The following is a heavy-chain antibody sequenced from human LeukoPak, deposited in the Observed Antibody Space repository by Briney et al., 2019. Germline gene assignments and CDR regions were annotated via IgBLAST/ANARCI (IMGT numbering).Heavy chain of an antibody. J-gene: IGHJ2*01. CDR1: GGSISSRSYY. D-gene: IGHD3-10*01. V-gene: IGHV4-39*07. Sequence: KPSETLSLTCTVSGGSISSRSYYWGWIRQSPGKGLKWIGSIYYSGSTYYNPSLKSRVTISVDTSRDYFSLKLVSVTAADTAIYYCAREVDRFGMNWYLDLWGRGTLVTVSS. CDR2: IYYSGST. CDR3: AREVDRFGMNWYLDL.